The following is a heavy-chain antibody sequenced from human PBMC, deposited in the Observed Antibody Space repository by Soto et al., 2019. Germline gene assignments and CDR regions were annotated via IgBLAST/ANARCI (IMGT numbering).Heavy chain of an antibody. CDR1: GFTFSSYA. Sequence: QVQLVESGGGVVQPGRSLRLSCAASGFTFSSYAMHWVRQAPGKGLEWVAVISYDGSNKYYADSVKGRFTISRDNSKNMLYLQMHSLRSDPTAVYYCASTLDVWGQGTTVTVSS. CDR3: ASTLDV. V-gene: IGHV3-30-3*01. CDR2: ISYDGSNK. J-gene: IGHJ6*02.